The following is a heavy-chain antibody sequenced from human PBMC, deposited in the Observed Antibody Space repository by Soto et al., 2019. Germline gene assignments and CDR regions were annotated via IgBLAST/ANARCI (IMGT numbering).Heavy chain of an antibody. Sequence: QVQLQQWGAGLLKPSETLSLTCAVYGGSFSGYYWCWIRQPPGKGLEWMGEINHSGSTNYNPAPKLRVTISVDTSKNQFALKLSSVTAADTAVYYCARLFRCSSTSCYYYYYYGMDVWGQGTTVTVSS. V-gene: IGHV4-34*01. CDR3: ARLFRCSSTSCYYYYYYGMDV. CDR1: GGSFSGYY. CDR2: INHSGST. D-gene: IGHD2-2*01. J-gene: IGHJ6*02.